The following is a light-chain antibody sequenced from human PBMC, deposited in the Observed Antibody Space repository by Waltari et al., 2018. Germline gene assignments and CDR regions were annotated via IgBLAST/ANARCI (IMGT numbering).Light chain of an antibody. V-gene: IGLV2-11*01. Sequence: QSALTQPRSVSGSPGQSVTISCTGTSSDVGGYNYVPWYQQHPGKAPKVMIYDVNKRPSGVPDRFSGSKSGNTASLTISGLQAEDEADYYCCSYAGSYTLYVFGTGTKVTVL. CDR2: DVN. CDR1: SSDVGGYNY. CDR3: CSYAGSYTLYV. J-gene: IGLJ1*01.